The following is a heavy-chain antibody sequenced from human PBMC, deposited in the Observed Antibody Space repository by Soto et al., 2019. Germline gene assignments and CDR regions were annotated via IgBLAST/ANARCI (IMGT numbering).Heavy chain of an antibody. CDR2: INAGNGNT. J-gene: IGHJ5*02. Sequence: ASVKVSCKASGYTFTSYAMHWVRQAPGQRLEWMGWINAGNGNTKYSQKFQGRVTITRDTSASTAYMELSSLRSEDTAVYYCVRDTYSSGWYMVWFDPWGQGTLVTVSS. CDR3: VRDTYSSGWYMVWFDP. CDR1: GYTFTSYA. V-gene: IGHV1-3*01. D-gene: IGHD6-19*01.